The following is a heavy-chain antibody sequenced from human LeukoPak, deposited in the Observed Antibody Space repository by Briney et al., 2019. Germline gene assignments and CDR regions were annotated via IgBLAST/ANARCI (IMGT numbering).Heavy chain of an antibody. V-gene: IGHV4-4*07. CDR3: ARETSVYSGSYYSRAFDI. D-gene: IGHD1-26*01. CDR1: GGSISSYY. CDR2: IYTSGST. Sequence: PSETLSLTCTVSGGSISSYYWSWIRQPAGKGLEWIGRIYTSGSTNYNPSLKSRVTMSVDTSKNQFSLKLSSVTAADTAVYYCARETSVYSGSYYSRAFDIWGQGTMVTVSS. J-gene: IGHJ3*02.